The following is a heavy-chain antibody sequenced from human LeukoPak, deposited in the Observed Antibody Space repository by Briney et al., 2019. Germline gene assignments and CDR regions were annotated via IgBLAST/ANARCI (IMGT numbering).Heavy chain of an antibody. CDR1: GVSISSGGYS. V-gene: IGHV4-30-2*01. CDR3: ARGKIFGVVIRPPRNWYFDL. CDR2: IYHSGST. Sequence: PSETLSLTCAVSGVSISSGGYSWSWIRQPPGKGLEWIGYIYHSGSTYYNPSLKSRVTISVDRSKNQFSLKLSSVTAADTAVYYCARGKIFGVVIRPPRNWYFDLWGRGTLVTVSS. J-gene: IGHJ2*01. D-gene: IGHD3-3*01.